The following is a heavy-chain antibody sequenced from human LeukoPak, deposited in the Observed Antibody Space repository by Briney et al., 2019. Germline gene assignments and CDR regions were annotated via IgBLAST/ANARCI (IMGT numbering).Heavy chain of an antibody. V-gene: IGHV4-39*01. Sequence: SETLSLTCTVSGGSISSSSYYWGWIRQPPGKGLEWIGRIYYSGSTYYNPSLKSRVTISVDTSKNQFSLKLSSVTAADTAVYYCARQAQPYYYGSGSYYTPLDYWGQGTLVTVSS. CDR3: ARQAQPYYYGSGSYYTPLDY. CDR1: GGSISSSSYY. CDR2: IYYSGST. J-gene: IGHJ4*02. D-gene: IGHD3-10*01.